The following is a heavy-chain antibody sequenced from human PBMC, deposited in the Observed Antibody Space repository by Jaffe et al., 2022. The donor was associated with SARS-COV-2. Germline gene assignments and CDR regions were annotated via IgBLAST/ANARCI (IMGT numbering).Heavy chain of an antibody. CDR3: AKDLAWQQLIDY. J-gene: IGHJ4*02. CDR2: ISYDGSNK. CDR1: GFTFSSYG. V-gene: IGHV3-30*18. D-gene: IGHD6-13*01. Sequence: QVQLVESGGGVVQPGRSLRLSCAASGFTFSSYGMHWVRQAPGKGLEWVAVISYDGSNKYYADSVKGRFTISRDNSKNTLYLQMNSLRAEDTAVYYCAKDLAWQQLIDYWGQGTLVTVSS.